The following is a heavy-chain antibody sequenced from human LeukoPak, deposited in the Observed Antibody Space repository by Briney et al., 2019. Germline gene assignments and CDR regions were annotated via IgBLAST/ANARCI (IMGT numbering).Heavy chain of an antibody. CDR3: ARILNYYGSGTYPDY. J-gene: IGHJ4*02. CDR2: ISSSSSTI. V-gene: IGHV3-48*01. CDR1: GFTFSSYS. Sequence: QAGGSLRLSCAASGFTFSSYSMNWVRQAPGKGLEWVSYISSSSSTIYYADSVKGRFTISRDNAKNSLYLQMNSLRAEDTAVYYCARILNYYGSGTYPDYWGQGTLVTVSS. D-gene: IGHD3-10*01.